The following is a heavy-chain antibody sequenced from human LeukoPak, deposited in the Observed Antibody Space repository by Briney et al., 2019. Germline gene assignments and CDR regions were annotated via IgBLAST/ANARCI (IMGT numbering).Heavy chain of an antibody. CDR3: AKGRITMVRGVYGDY. CDR1: GFTFSSYA. J-gene: IGHJ4*02. V-gene: IGHV3-23*03. D-gene: IGHD3-10*01. Sequence: GGSLRLSCAASGFTFSSYAMSWVRQAPGKGLEWVSVIYSGGSTYYADSVKGRFTISRDNSKNTLYLQMNSLRAEDTAVYYCAKGRITMVRGVYGDYWGQGTLVTVSS. CDR2: IYSGGST.